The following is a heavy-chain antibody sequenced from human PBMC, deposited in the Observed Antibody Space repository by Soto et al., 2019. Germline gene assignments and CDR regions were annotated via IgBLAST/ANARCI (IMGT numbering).Heavy chain of an antibody. J-gene: IGHJ4*02. CDR3: ARGRTYYDFWSGYPLHFDY. CDR1: GGSFSGYY. Sequence: SETLSLTCAVYGGSFSGYYWSWIRQPPGKGLEWIGEINHSGSTNYNPSLKSRVTISVDTSKNQFSLKLSSVTAADTAVYYCARGRTYYDFWSGYPLHFDYWGQGTLVTV. CDR2: INHSGST. D-gene: IGHD3-3*01. V-gene: IGHV4-34*01.